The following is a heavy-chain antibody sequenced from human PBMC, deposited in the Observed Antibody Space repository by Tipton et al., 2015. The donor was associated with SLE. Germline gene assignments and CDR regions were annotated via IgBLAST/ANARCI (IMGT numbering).Heavy chain of an antibody. D-gene: IGHD6-19*01. Sequence: TLSLTCTVFGGSTSICSYYWSCIRQPAGKGLEWIGHIQTSGSTKSKPSLKSRVTMSVDPSKMQFSLNLNSVTAADTALYYCARGVAERLGLDFWGQGSLVTVSS. CDR1: GGSTSICSYY. J-gene: IGHJ4*02. CDR2: IQTSGST. CDR3: ARGVAERLGLDF. V-gene: IGHV4-61*09.